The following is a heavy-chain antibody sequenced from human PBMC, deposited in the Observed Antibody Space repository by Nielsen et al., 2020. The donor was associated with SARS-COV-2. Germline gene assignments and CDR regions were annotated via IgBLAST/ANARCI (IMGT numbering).Heavy chain of an antibody. V-gene: IGHV4-59*08. CDR1: GGSISSYY. J-gene: IGHJ6*04. CDR2: IYYSGST. CDR3: ARLADCSSTSCQDV. D-gene: IGHD2-2*01. Sequence: SETLSFTCTVSGGSISSYYWSWIRQPPGKGLEWIGYIYYSGSTNYNPSLKSRVTISVDTSKNQFSLKLSSVTAADTAVYYCARLADCSSTSCQDVWGKGTTVTVSS.